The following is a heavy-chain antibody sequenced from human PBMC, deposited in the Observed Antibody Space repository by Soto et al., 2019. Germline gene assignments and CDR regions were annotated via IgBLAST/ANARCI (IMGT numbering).Heavy chain of an antibody. J-gene: IGHJ4*02. V-gene: IGHV3-23*01. CDR2: ISDGGDLI. Sequence: GGSLRLSCAASGFPFSNHAMSWVRQSPGKGLEWVSGISDGGDLIYYADSVKGRFSMSRDNSENMLYLQMTNLRAEDTAIYFCAKRQGTGLAAKNFDFWGQGTLVTVSS. CDR1: GFPFSNHA. D-gene: IGHD2-15*01. CDR3: AKRQGTGLAAKNFDF.